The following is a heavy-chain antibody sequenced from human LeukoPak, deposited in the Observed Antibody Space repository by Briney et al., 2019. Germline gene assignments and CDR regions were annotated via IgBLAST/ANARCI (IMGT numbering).Heavy chain of an antibody. Sequence: GASVKASCKASGYTFTSYDINWVRQATAQGREWMGWMNPNSGNTGYAQKFQGRVTMTRNTSISTAYMELSSLRSEDTAVYYCARAHLRGSGSYNYWGQGTLVTVSS. CDR3: ARAHLRGSGSYNY. J-gene: IGHJ4*02. V-gene: IGHV1-8*01. D-gene: IGHD3-10*01. CDR2: MNPNSGNT. CDR1: GYTFTSYD.